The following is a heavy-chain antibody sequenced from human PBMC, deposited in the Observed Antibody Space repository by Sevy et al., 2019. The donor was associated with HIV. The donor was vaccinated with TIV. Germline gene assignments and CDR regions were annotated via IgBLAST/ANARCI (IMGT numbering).Heavy chain of an antibody. CDR2: ISWNSDNI. Sequence: SLRLSCAASGFTFDDYAMHWVRQAPGKGLEWVSGISWNSDNIDYADSVKGRFTISRDNAKNSLYLQMNSLRAEDTAFYFCAKDMPPYSSSAIFDYWGQGTLVTVSS. J-gene: IGHJ4*02. V-gene: IGHV3-9*01. D-gene: IGHD6-6*01. CDR1: GFTFDDYA. CDR3: AKDMPPYSSSAIFDY.